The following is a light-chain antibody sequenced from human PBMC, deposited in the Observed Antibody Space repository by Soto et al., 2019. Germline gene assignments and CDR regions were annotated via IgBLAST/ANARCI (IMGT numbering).Light chain of an antibody. V-gene: IGKV1-5*01. CDR3: QQYNSYPWT. Sequence: DIQMTQSPSTLSASVGDRVNITFRASQLIVGWLAWYQQKVGKAPKLLSYDASNLESGVPSRFRGSGPGTEFTLTNSRLQPDDFSTYYRQQYNSYPWTVGQGTNVEI. CDR1: QLIVGW. J-gene: IGKJ1*01. CDR2: DAS.